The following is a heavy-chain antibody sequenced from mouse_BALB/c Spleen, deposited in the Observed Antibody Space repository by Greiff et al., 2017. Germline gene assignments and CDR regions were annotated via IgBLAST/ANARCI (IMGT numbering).Heavy chain of an antibody. Sequence: EVKLVESGGGLVKPGGSLKLSCAASGFTFSDYYMYWVRQTPEKRLEWVATISDGGSYTYYPDSVKGRFTISRDNAKNNLYLQMSSLKSEDTAMYYCARGAWDYAMDYWGQGTSVTVSS. CDR3: ARGAWDYAMDY. J-gene: IGHJ4*01. V-gene: IGHV5-4*02. CDR2: ISDGGSYT. CDR1: GFTFSDYY.